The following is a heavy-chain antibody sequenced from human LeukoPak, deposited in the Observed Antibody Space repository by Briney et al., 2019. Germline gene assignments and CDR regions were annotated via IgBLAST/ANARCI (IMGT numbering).Heavy chain of an antibody. D-gene: IGHD5-18*01. J-gene: IGHJ4*02. CDR2: INPSGGST. CDR1: GYTFTSYY. Sequence: ASVKVSCKASGYTFTSYYMHWVRQAPGQGLEWMGIINPSGGSTSYAQKFQGRVTMTRDMSTSTVYMELSSLRSEDTAVYYCARENIRWIQLWSSTNITNQSYYFDYWGQGTLVTVSS. V-gene: IGHV1-46*01. CDR3: ARENIRWIQLWSSTNITNQSYYFDY.